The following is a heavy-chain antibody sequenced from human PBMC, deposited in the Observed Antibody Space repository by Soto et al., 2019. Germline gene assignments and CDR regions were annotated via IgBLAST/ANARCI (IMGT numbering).Heavy chain of an antibody. D-gene: IGHD1-26*01. Sequence: GGSLRLSCAASGFIFSSYWMDWVRQAPGKGLVWVSRINSDESTTTYADSVKGRFTISRDNAKNTLYLQMNSLRTEDTAVYYCGRVDGSIGGGVDYWGQGTLVTVSS. CDR2: INSDESTT. CDR3: GRVDGSIGGGVDY. CDR1: GFIFSSYW. J-gene: IGHJ4*02. V-gene: IGHV3-74*01.